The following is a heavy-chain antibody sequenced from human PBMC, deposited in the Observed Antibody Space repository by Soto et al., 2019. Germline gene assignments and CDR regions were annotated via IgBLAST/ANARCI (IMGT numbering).Heavy chain of an antibody. J-gene: IGHJ6*03. D-gene: IGHD6-19*01. CDR3: AREYSSGGWYYYMDV. CDR2: ISAYNGNT. Sequence: GASVKVSCKASGYTFTSYGISWVRQAPGQGLEWMGWISAYNGNTNYAQKLQGRVTMTTDTSTSTAYMELRSLRSDDPAVYYCAREYSSGGWYYYMDVWGKGTTVTVSS. CDR1: GYTFTSYG. V-gene: IGHV1-18*01.